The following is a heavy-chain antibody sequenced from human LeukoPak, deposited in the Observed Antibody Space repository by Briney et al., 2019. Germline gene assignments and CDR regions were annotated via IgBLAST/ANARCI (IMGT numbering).Heavy chain of an antibody. CDR2: ISGSGGST. CDR1: GFTFSTYA. V-gene: IGHV3-23*01. J-gene: IGHJ4*02. Sequence: PGGSLRLSCAASGFTFSTYAMSWVRQAPGKGLEWVSSISGSGGSTYYADSVKGRFTISRDNSKNTLFLQMNSLRAEDTAVYYCARDFVTGTLPFGYWGQGTLVTVSS. D-gene: IGHD1-20*01. CDR3: ARDFVTGTLPFGY.